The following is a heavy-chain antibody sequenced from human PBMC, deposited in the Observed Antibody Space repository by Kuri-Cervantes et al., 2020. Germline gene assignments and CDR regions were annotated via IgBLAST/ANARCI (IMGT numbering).Heavy chain of an antibody. CDR2: IYPGDSDT. CDR3: ARGALVGAIYYDE. V-gene: IGHV5-51*01. J-gene: IGHJ4*02. CDR1: GYSFTSYW. D-gene: IGHD1-26*01. Sequence: GGSLRLSCKGSGYSFTSYWIGWVRQMPGKGLEWMGIIYPGDSDTRYSPSFQGQVTISADTSISTAYMELSRLRSDDTAVYYCARGALVGAIYYDEWGQGTLVTVSS.